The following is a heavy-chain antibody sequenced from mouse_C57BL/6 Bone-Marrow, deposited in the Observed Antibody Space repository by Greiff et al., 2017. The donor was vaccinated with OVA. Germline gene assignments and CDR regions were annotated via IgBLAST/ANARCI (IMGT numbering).Heavy chain of an antibody. V-gene: IGHV1-9*01. D-gene: IGHD2-12*01. Sequence: VQLQQSGAELMKPGASVKLSCKATGYTFTGYWIEWVKQRPGHGLEWIGEILPGSGSTNYNEKFKGKATFTADTSSNTAYMPLCILSTVYSTIYYFARLDYCYYPWFAYWGQGTLVTVSA. CDR2: ILPGSGST. CDR3: ARLDYCYYPWFAY. CDR1: GYTFTGYW. J-gene: IGHJ3*01.